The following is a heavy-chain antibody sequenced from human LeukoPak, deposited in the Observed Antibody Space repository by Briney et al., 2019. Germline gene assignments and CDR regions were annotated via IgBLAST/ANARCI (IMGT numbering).Heavy chain of an antibody. V-gene: IGHV1-18*04. CDR3: ARDRFYDSSGNGDY. CDR1: GYTFTGYY. CDR2: ISAYNGNT. Sequence: ASVKVSCKASGYTFTGYYMHWVRQAPGQGLEWMGWISAYNGNTNSAQKLQGRVTMTTDTSTSTAYMELRSLRSDDTAVYYCARDRFYDSSGNGDYWGQGTLVTVSS. D-gene: IGHD3-22*01. J-gene: IGHJ4*02.